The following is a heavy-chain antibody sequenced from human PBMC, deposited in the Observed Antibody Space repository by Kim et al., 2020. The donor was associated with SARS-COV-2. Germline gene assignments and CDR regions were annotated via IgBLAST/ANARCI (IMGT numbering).Heavy chain of an antibody. CDR1: GFTFSSYG. CDR3: AGSQGGSTYGYGMDV. D-gene: IGHD4-17*01. Sequence: GGSLRLSCAASGFTFSSYGMHWVRQAPGKGLEWEAVIWYDGSNKYYADSVKGRFTISRDNSKNTLYLQMNSLRAEDTAVYYCAGSQGGSTYGYGMDVWGQGTTVTVSS. J-gene: IGHJ6*02. V-gene: IGHV3-33*01. CDR2: IWYDGSNK.